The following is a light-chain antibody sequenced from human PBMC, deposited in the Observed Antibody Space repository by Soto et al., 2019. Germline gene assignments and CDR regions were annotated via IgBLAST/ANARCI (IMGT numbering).Light chain of an antibody. Sequence: DIQITHAPFSLSASVGARATITCRASQSISSYLTWYQQRPGKAPKLLIYATSSLQSGVPSRFSGSGSGTDFTLTISSLQPEDFATYYCQQNYSMSRTFGQGTKVDIK. J-gene: IGKJ1*01. V-gene: IGKV1-39*01. CDR2: ATS. CDR1: QSISSY. CDR3: QQNYSMSRT.